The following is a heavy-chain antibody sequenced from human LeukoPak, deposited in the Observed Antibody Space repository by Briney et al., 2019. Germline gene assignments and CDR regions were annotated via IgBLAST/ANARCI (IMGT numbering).Heavy chain of an antibody. J-gene: IGHJ6*03. CDR3: ARGTSYYDFWSGYSPLYYMDV. CDR1: GYTFTGYY. V-gene: IGHV1-2*02. CDR2: INPNSGGT. D-gene: IGHD3-3*01. Sequence: ASVKVSCKASGYTFTGYYMHWVRQAPGQGLEWMGWINPNSGGTNYAQKFQGRVTMTRDTSISTAYMELSRLRSDDTAVYYCARGTSYYDFWSGYSPLYYMDVWGKGTTVTVSS.